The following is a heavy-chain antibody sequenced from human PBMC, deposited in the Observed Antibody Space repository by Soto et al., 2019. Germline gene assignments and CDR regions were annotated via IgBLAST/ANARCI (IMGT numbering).Heavy chain of an antibody. CDR3: ARRQVSDYSKVAFDY. CDR1: GGSFSGYY. Sequence: SETLSLTCAVYGGSFSGYYWSWIRQPPGKGLEWIGEINHSGSTNYNPSLKSRVTISVDTSKNQFSLKLSSVTAADTAVYYCARRQVSDYSKVAFDYWGQGTLVTVSS. V-gene: IGHV4-34*01. J-gene: IGHJ4*02. CDR2: INHSGST. D-gene: IGHD4-4*01.